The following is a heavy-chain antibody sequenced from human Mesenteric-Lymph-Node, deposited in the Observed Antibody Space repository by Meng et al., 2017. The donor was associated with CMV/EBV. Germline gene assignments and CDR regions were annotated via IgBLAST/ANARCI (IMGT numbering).Heavy chain of an antibody. CDR3: ARPASAVSGRGFDY. V-gene: IGHV4-39*01. CDR2: LYYSGNT. Sequence: SGFSFSSGTFYWGWIRQPPGKGLEWIGNLYYSGNTYYNPSLKSRATISVDTSKNQFSLNLRSVSAADTAVYYCARPASAVSGRGFDYWGQGALVTVSS. J-gene: IGHJ4*02. CDR1: GFSFSSGTFY. D-gene: IGHD6-19*01.